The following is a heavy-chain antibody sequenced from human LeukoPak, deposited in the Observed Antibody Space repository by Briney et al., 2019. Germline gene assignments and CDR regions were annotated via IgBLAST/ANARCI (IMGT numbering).Heavy chain of an antibody. CDR1: GFDLSTYE. CDR3: ARGDPHADL. J-gene: IGHJ5*02. V-gene: IGHV3-48*03. D-gene: IGHD5-24*01. Sequence: GGSLRLSCAASGFDLSTYEMNWVRQAPGKGLEWIADITISGHTKNYADSVKGRFGISRDNARTSLYLQMHSLRVEDTGVYYCARGDPHADLWGQGTLVTVSS. CDR2: ITISGHTK.